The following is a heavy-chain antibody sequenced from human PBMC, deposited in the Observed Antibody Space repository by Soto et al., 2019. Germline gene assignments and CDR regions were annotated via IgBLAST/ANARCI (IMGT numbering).Heavy chain of an antibody. J-gene: IGHJ4*02. CDR1: GGSISSYY. V-gene: IGHV4-59*01. Sequence: QVQLQESGPGLVKPSETLSLTCTVSGGSISSYYWSWIRQPPGRGLEWIGYIYYSGSTNYNPSLKSRVTISVDTSKNQFSLKLSSVTAADTAVYYCARRWGYYFDYWGQGTLVTVSS. CDR3: ARRWGYYFDY. CDR2: IYYSGST. D-gene: IGHD3-16*01.